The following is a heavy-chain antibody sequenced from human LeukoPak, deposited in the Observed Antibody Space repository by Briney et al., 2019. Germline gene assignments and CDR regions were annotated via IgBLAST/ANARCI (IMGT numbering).Heavy chain of an antibody. D-gene: IGHD6-19*01. J-gene: IGHJ6*03. CDR2: INHSGST. Sequence: NPSETLSLTCAVYGGSFSGYYWSWIRQPPGKGLEWMGEINHSGSTNYNPSLKSRVTISVNASKNQFSLKLSSVTAADTAVYYCARGMRGSGWYGDYYYYMDVWGKGTTVTISS. V-gene: IGHV4-34*01. CDR1: GGSFSGYY. CDR3: ARGMRGSGWYGDYYYYMDV.